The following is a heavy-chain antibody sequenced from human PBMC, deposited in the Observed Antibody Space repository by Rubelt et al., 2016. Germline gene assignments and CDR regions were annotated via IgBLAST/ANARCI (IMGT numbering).Heavy chain of an antibody. J-gene: IGHJ3*02. D-gene: IGHD1-26*01. CDR2: ISSSSSYM. CDR3: ARDRRGVGALDAFDI. V-gene: IGHV3-21*01. Sequence: EGLEWVSSISSSSSYMYYADSVKGRFTISRDNAKNSLYLQMNSLRAEDTAVYYCARDRRGVGALDAFDIWGQGTMVTVSS.